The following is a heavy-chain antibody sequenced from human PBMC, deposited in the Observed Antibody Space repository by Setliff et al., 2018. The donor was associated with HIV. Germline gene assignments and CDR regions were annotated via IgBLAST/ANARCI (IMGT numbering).Heavy chain of an antibody. CDR3: ARGKGGIDGPVEFDN. CDR2: ISQSGTT. V-gene: IGHV4-34*01. J-gene: IGHJ4*02. CDR1: GGSFSGYS. Sequence: SETLSLTCVVSGGSFSGYSWSWIRQSPGKGLGWIGEISQSGTTHYNPSLKRRFTISEDTSKSQLSMKLTSVAAADTAIYYCARGKGGIDGPVEFDNWGQGTPVTVSS. D-gene: IGHD1-1*01.